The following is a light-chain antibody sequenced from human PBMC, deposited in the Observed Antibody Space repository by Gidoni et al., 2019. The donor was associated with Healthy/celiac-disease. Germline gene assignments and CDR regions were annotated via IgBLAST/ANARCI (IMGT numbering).Light chain of an antibody. CDR3: QQSYRTPLT. V-gene: IGKV1-39*01. Sequence: DIQMTQSPSSLSASVGDRVTIPCRASQSISSYLNWYQQKPGKAPKLLIYAASSLQRGVPSRFSGSGSGTDFTLTISSLQPEDFATYYCQQSYRTPLTFGGGTKVEIK. J-gene: IGKJ4*01. CDR2: AAS. CDR1: QSISSY.